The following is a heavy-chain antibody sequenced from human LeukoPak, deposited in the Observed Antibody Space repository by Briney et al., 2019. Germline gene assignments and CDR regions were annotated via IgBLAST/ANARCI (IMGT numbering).Heavy chain of an antibody. CDR2: IYTSGST. J-gene: IGHJ6*03. V-gene: IGHV4-4*07. CDR3: ARDSHSYGYYYYYMDV. D-gene: IGHD5-18*01. Sequence: PSETLSLTCTVSGGSISSYYWSWIRQPAGKGLEWIGRIYTSGSTNYNPSLKSRVTMSVDTSKNQFSLKLSSVTAADTAVYYCARDSHSYGYYYYYMDVWGKGTTVTVSS. CDR1: GGSISSYY.